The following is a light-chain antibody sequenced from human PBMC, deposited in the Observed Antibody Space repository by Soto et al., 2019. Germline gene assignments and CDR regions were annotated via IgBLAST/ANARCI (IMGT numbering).Light chain of an antibody. V-gene: IGKV1-39*01. CDR2: AAS. CDR1: QSISTY. Sequence: DIELTQSPSPLSASVGDRVAITCIASQSISTYLNWYQQKPGKDPKVLIYAASNLQSGVPPRFSGSGSGTDFNLTISSLQTEDVATYVCQQRYGTPITFGQGTRLEIK. J-gene: IGKJ5*01. CDR3: QQRYGTPIT.